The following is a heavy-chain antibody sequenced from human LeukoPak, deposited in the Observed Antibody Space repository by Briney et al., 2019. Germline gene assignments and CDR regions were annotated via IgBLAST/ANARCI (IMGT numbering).Heavy chain of an antibody. CDR1: GCTFSNYG. J-gene: IGHJ2*01. CDR2: INPIFGTA. V-gene: IGHV1-69*06. D-gene: IGHD2-2*01. Sequence: SVRVSCKVSGCTFSNYGFSWVRQAPGQGLEWMGRINPIFGTADYSEKFQGRVTVTADKSTNTVYMDLNNLRPEDTAVFFCARGGIPAAKGYFDLWGRGTLVTVSS. CDR3: ARGGIPAAKGYFDL.